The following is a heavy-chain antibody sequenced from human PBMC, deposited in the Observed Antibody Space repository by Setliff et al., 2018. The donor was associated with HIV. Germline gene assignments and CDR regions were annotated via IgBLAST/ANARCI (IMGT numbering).Heavy chain of an antibody. D-gene: IGHD6-19*01. J-gene: IGHJ6*03. CDR2: IYYSGRT. CDR3: ARVFTVAGTYYYSYMVV. V-gene: IGHV4-31*03. Sequence: SETLSLTCTVSGGSISSGGYYWSWIRQHPGMGLVWIGYIYYSGRTYYNPSLKSRITMSVDTSKNQFSLKLSSVTAADTAVYYCARVFTVAGTYYYSYMVVLRNGTTVTVSS. CDR1: GGSISSGGYY.